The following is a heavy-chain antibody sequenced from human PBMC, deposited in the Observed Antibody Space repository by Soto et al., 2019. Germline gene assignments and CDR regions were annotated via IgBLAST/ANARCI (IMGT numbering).Heavy chain of an antibody. CDR2: IYWDDDK. D-gene: IGHD1-1*01. CDR3: AHKSGTLGFDP. Sequence: SGPTLVNHKQTLTLTFPFSGFSLSISGVGVGWIRQPPGKALEWLALIYWDDDKRYSPSLKSRLTITKDTSKNQVVLTMTNMDPVDTATYYCAHKSGTLGFDPWGQGTLVTVSS. J-gene: IGHJ5*02. V-gene: IGHV2-5*02. CDR1: GFSLSISGVG.